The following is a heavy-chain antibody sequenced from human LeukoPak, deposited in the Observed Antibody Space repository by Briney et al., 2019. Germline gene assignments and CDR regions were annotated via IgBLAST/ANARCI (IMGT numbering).Heavy chain of an antibody. Sequence: GGSLRLSCAASGFTFSSYAMHWVRQAPGKGLEWVAVISYDGSNEYYADSVKGRFTISRDNSKNTLYLQMNSLRAEDTAVYYCARDQGRDGYNYGMDVWGQGTTVTVSS. D-gene: IGHD5-24*01. V-gene: IGHV3-30-3*01. CDR3: ARDQGRDGYNYGMDV. CDR1: GFTFSSYA. J-gene: IGHJ6*02. CDR2: ISYDGSNE.